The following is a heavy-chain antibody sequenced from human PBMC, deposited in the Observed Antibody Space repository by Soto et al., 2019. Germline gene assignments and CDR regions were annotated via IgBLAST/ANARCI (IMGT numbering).Heavy chain of an antibody. D-gene: IGHD2-8*01. V-gene: IGHV1-69*11. CDR1: GGTFVSSA. CDR3: AKKNPHGDSNKAWLDP. CDR2: IIPILGRT. J-gene: IGHJ5*02. Sequence: QVHLLQSGAELREPGSSVRVSCTPSGGTFVSSAFAWMRQAPGGKIEWMGGIIPILGRTKFAEKFLGRLTLTAAASSRTAYLELSSLTFDDTAVYFCAKKNPHGDSNKAWLDPWGQGTLVTVST.